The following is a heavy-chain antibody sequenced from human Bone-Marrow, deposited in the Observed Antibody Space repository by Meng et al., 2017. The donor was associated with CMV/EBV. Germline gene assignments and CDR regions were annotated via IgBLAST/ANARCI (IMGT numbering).Heavy chain of an antibody. Sequence: GGSLRLSCAASGFTFSSYSMNWVRQAPGKGLEWVSSISSSSSYIYYADSVKGRFTISRDNAKNSLYLQMNSLRAEDTAVYYCAREEGILVVVPAEGYYYGMDVWGQGTTVPVSS. CDR3: AREEGILVVVPAEGYYYGMDV. D-gene: IGHD2-2*01. V-gene: IGHV3-21*01. J-gene: IGHJ6*02. CDR2: ISSSSSYI. CDR1: GFTFSSYS.